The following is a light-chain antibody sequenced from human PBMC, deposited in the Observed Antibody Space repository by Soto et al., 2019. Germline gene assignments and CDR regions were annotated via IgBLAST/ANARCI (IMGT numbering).Light chain of an antibody. J-gene: IGKJ1*01. V-gene: IGKV1-39*01. CDR1: QSISNH. Sequence: DIQMTQSPSSLYASVEDRVIITCRASQSISNHLNWYQQKKGKXXKXXIFAASSLQSGVPSRFSGSRSGPDGTLTISSLQPEDGETDDCQQRYSSPPTFGQGTKVDIK. CDR2: AAS. CDR3: QQRYSSPPT.